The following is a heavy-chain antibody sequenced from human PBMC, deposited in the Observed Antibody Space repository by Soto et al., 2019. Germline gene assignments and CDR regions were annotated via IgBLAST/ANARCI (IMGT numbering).Heavy chain of an antibody. Sequence: EVQLVESGGGLVQPGGSLRLSCAASGFTFSSYSMNWVRQAPGKGLEWVSYISSSSSTIYYADSVKGRFTISRDNAKNSLYLQMNSLRDEDTAVYYCARALGDCSGGSCYSWFMDVWGQGTTVTVSS. CDR2: ISSSSSTI. J-gene: IGHJ6*02. V-gene: IGHV3-48*02. D-gene: IGHD2-15*01. CDR1: GFTFSSYS. CDR3: ARALGDCSGGSCYSWFMDV.